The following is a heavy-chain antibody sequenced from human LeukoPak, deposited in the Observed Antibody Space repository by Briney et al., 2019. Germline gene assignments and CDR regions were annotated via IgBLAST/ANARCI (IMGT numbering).Heavy chain of an antibody. CDR2: INHSGGT. V-gene: IGHV4-34*01. CDR3: ARDTPYSYDSSGYPSYNWFDP. J-gene: IGHJ5*02. D-gene: IGHD3-22*01. CDR1: GGSFSGFY. Sequence: PSETLSLTCAVYGGSFSGFYWSWIRQPPGKGLEWIGDINHSGGTNYIPSLKSRVTISVDTSKNQFSLKLSSVTAPDTAVYYCARDTPYSYDSSGYPSYNWFDPWGQGTLVTVSS.